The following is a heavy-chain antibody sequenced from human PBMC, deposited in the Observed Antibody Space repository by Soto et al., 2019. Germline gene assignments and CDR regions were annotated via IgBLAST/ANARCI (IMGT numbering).Heavy chain of an antibody. V-gene: IGHV3-30*04. CDR1: GFTFSFYA. CDR3: ARQAKIGDRSQFYFDS. D-gene: IGHD3-16*01. CDR2: ISYNGRNK. J-gene: IGHJ4*02. Sequence: QVQLVESGGDVVQPGRSLRLSCEASGFTFSFYAMHWVRQAPGKGLEWVAVISYNGRNKHYVDSVKGRFTISRDNSQDTLYLQMDSLRPDDTAVYYCARQAKIGDRSQFYFDSWGQGTLVTVSS.